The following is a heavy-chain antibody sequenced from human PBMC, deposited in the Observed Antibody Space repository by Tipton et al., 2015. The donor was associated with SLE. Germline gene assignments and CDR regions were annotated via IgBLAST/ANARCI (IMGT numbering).Heavy chain of an antibody. CDR1: GFTVSSNY. J-gene: IGHJ4*02. CDR2: IYSGGST. D-gene: IGHD6-19*01. V-gene: IGHV3-53*05. CDR3: AKGARIAVARAGD. Sequence: SLRLSCAASGFTVSSNYMSWVRQAPGKGLEWVSVIYSGGSTYYADSVKGRFTISRDNSKNTLYLQMNSLRAEDTAVYYCAKGARIAVARAGDWGQGTLVTVSS.